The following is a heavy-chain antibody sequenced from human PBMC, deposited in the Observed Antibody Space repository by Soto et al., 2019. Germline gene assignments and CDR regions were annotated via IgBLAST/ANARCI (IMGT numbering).Heavy chain of an antibody. CDR3: AREPLGRGGYYYYMDV. V-gene: IGHV6-1*01. Sequence: PSQTLSLTCVISGDSVSSNSAAWNWIRQSPSRGLEWLGRTYYRSKWYNDYAVSVKSRITINPDTSKNQFSLQLNSVTPEDTAVYYCAREPLGRGGYYYYMDVWGKGTTVTVSS. CDR2: TYYRSKWYN. CDR1: GDSVSSNSAA. J-gene: IGHJ6*03. D-gene: IGHD3-10*01.